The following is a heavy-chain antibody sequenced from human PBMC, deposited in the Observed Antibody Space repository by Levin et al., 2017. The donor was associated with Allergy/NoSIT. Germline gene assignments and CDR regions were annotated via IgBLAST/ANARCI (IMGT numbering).Heavy chain of an antibody. J-gene: IGHJ4*02. CDR2: INHSGNT. D-gene: IGHD5-12*01. CDR1: GVSFSSYY. V-gene: IGHV4-34*01. Sequence: SETLSLTCAVYGVSFSSYYWSWIRQPPGKGLEWIGEINHSGNTNYNPSLKSRVTISVDTSKNQFSLKLSSVTAADTAVYYCARVLSGYDLDYWGQGTLVTVSS. CDR3: ARVLSGYDLDY.